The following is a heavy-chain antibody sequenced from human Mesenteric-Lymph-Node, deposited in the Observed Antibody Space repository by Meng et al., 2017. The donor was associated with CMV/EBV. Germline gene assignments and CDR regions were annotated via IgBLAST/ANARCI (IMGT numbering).Heavy chain of an antibody. J-gene: IGHJ4*01. CDR3: ASSSWSLYYFDY. V-gene: IGHV4-31*02. D-gene: IGHD6-13*01. Sequence: VSGGSISRRHYYWSWIRQHPGKGLAWIGYIHYSGSTYYNPSLKSRLTISVDTSKSQFSLNLSSVTAADTAMYYCASSSWSLYYFDYWGQGTLVTVSS. CDR2: IHYSGST. CDR1: GGSISRRHYY.